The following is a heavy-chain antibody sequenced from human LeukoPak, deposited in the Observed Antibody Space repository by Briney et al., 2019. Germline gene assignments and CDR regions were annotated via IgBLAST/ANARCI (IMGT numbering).Heavy chain of an antibody. D-gene: IGHD3-10*01. J-gene: IGHJ4*02. CDR3: ARDEGRVRGVINIAY. CDR1: GFTFNTYG. Sequence: GGSLRLSCAASGFTFNTYGLNWVRQAPGKGLEWISYISSGSSDIFYADSVKGRFTISRDNAKNSLYLQMNSLRAEDTAVYYCARDEGRVRGVINIAYWGQGTLVTVSS. V-gene: IGHV3-21*05. CDR2: ISSGSSDI.